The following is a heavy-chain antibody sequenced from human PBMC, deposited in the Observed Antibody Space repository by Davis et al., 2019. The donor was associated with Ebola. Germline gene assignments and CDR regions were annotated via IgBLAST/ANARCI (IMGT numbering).Heavy chain of an antibody. J-gene: IGHJ5*02. V-gene: IGHV3-21*01. CDR2: ISSSSSYI. CDR1: GFTFSSYG. Sequence: GESLKIPCAAPGFTFSSYGMHWVRQAPGKGLELVSSISSSSSYIYYADSVKGRFTISRDNAKNSLYLQMNSLKDEDTGVDYCGLVNHIKLEFDPWGQGTLVTVSS. CDR3: GLVNHIKLEFDP. D-gene: IGHD3-9*01.